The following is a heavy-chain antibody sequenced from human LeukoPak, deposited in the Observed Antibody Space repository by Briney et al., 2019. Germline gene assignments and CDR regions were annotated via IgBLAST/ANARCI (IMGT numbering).Heavy chain of an antibody. Sequence: GGSLRLSCAASGFSVSSNYMNWVRQGPGKGLEWVPVIYRDGSTYYAGSVKGRFTISRDNSKNTLYLQMNSLRAEDSAMYYCARDPARPPRYCMDVWGKGTTVTVSS. CDR1: GFSVSSNY. CDR2: IYRDGST. CDR3: ARDPARPPRYCMDV. V-gene: IGHV3-53*01. J-gene: IGHJ6*03.